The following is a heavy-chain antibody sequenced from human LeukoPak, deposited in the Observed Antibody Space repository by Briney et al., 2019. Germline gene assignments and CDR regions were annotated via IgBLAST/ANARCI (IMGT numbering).Heavy chain of an antibody. CDR2: IYTSGST. D-gene: IGHD4-23*01. Sequence: PSQTLSLTCTVSGGSISSGSYYWSWIRQPAGKGLEWIGRIYTSGSTNYNPSLKSRVTISVDTSKNQFSLKLSSVTAADTAVYYCARALRWHDAFDIWGQGTMVTVSS. J-gene: IGHJ3*02. V-gene: IGHV4-61*02. CDR1: GGSISSGSYY. CDR3: ARALRWHDAFDI.